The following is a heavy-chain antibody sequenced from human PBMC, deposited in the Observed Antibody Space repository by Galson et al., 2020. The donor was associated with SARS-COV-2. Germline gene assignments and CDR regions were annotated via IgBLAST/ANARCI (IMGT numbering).Heavy chain of an antibody. Sequence: GGSLRLSCAASGFTFSSYGMHWVRQAPGKGLEWVAVISYDGSNKYYADSVKGRFTISRDNSKNTLYLQMNSLRAEDTAVYYCAKGYHDYGDLFDYWGQGTLVTVSS. CDR1: GFTFSSYG. V-gene: IGHV3-30*18. CDR2: ISYDGSNK. J-gene: IGHJ4*02. CDR3: AKGYHDYGDLFDY. D-gene: IGHD4-17*01.